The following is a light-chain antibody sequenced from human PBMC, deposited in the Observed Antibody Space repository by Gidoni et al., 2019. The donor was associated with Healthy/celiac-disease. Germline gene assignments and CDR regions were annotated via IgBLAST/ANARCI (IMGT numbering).Light chain of an antibody. Sequence: QSVLTQPPSASGTPGQRVTISCSGSSSNIGSNYVYWYPQLPGTAPKLLIYRNNQRPSGVPDRFSGSKSGTSASLAISGLRSEDEADYYCAAWDDSLRVVFGGGTKLTVL. V-gene: IGLV1-47*01. J-gene: IGLJ2*01. CDR2: RNN. CDR3: AAWDDSLRVV. CDR1: SSNIGSNY.